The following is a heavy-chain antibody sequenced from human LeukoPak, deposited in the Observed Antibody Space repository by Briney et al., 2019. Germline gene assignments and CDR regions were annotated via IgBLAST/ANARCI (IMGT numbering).Heavy chain of an antibody. D-gene: IGHD6-19*01. CDR1: GGSFSGYY. CDR3: ARVPSRAAVAGFDY. CDR2: INHSGST. V-gene: IGHV4-34*01. Sequence: RSSETLSLTCAVYGGSFSGYYWSWIRQPPGKGLEWIGEINHSGSTNYNPSLKSRVTISVDTSKNQFSLKLSSVTAADTAVYYCARVPSRAAVAGFDYWGQGTLVTVSS. J-gene: IGHJ4*02.